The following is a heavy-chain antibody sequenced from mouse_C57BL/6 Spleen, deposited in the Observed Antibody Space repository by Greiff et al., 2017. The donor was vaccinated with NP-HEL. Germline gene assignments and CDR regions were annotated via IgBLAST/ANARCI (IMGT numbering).Heavy chain of an antibody. J-gene: IGHJ2*01. V-gene: IGHV1-82*01. CDR3: ESGLPPDY. D-gene: IGHD2-10*01. CDR1: GYAFSSSW. CDR2: IYPGDGDT. Sequence: QVQLQQSGPELVKPGASVKISCKASGYAFSSSWMNWVKQRPGKGLEWIGRIYPGDGDTNYNGKFKGKATLTADKSSSTAYMQLSSLTSEDSAVYFCESGLPPDYWGQGTTLTVSS.